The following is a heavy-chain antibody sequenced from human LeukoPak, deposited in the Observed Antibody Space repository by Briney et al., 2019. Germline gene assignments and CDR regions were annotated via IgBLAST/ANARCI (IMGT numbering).Heavy chain of an antibody. CDR1: GGSISSYY. V-gene: IGHV4-4*07. J-gene: IGHJ4*02. Sequence: SETLSLTCTVSGGSISSYYWSWIRQPAGKGLEWIGRIHTSGSTNYNPSLKSRVTMSVDTSKNQFSLKLSSVTAADTAVYYCARELYYYDSSGFDYWGQGTLVPVSS. CDR2: IHTSGST. CDR3: ARELYYYDSSGFDY. D-gene: IGHD3-22*01.